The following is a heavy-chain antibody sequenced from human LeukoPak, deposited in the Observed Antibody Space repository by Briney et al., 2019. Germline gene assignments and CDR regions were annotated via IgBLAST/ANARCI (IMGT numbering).Heavy chain of an antibody. J-gene: IGHJ4*02. V-gene: IGHV3-7*01. CDR1: GFTFSNYW. D-gene: IGHD3-10*01. CDR2: IKQDGSDK. Sequence: GGSLRLSCAVSGFTFSNYWMTWVRQAPGKGLEWVANIKQDGSDKYYVDSVKGRFTISRDNAKNSLYLQMNSLRVEDTAVYYCVGTGSLLDYWGQGVLVTVSS. CDR3: VGTGSLLDY.